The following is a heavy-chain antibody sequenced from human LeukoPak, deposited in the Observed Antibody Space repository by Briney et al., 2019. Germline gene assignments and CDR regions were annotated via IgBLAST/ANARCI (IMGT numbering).Heavy chain of an antibody. D-gene: IGHD2-8*01. CDR3: ARALIGYYFDY. Sequence: GGSLRLSCEGSGFNLRDYVFHWVRQAPGKGLEWISYISNSGRNVNYADSVRGRFTISRDNSKNSLYLQMNSLRAEDTAVYYCARALIGYYFDYWGQGTLVTVSS. CDR1: GFNLRDYV. CDR2: ISNSGRNV. J-gene: IGHJ4*02. V-gene: IGHV3-48*04.